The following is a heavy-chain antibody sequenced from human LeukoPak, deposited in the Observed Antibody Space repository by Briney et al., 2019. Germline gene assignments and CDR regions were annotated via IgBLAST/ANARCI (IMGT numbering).Heavy chain of an antibody. CDR2: IKQDGSEK. CDR3: ARDISRAPYTAMID. J-gene: IGHJ4*02. Sequence: GSLRLSCAASGFTFSSYSMSWVRQAPGKGLEWVANIKQDGSEKYYVDSVKGRFTISRDNAKNSLYLQMNSLRAEDTAVYYCARDISRAPYTAMIDWGQGTLVTVSS. CDR1: GFTFSSYS. V-gene: IGHV3-7*01. D-gene: IGHD5-18*01.